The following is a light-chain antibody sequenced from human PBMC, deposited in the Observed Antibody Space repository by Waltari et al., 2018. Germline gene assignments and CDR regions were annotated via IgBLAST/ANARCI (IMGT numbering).Light chain of an antibody. Sequence: DIVMTQTPLAMPVTLGEPASISCRCSQSLLSSNGYKYWNWYLQKPGQAPQLLIYYGSNRSSGVPDRFSGRGSGTDFTLKISRVEAEDVGVYYCMQALQSPFTFGPGTKLDIK. J-gene: IGKJ3*01. CDR2: YGS. CDR3: MQALQSPFT. V-gene: IGKV2-28*01. CDR1: QSLLSSNGYKY.